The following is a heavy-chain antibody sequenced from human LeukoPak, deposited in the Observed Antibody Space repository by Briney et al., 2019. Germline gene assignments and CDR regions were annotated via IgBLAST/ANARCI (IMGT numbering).Heavy chain of an antibody. J-gene: IGHJ4*02. V-gene: IGHV4-34*01. CDR2: INHSGST. Sequence: PSETLSLTCAVYGGSFSGYYWSWIRQPPGKGLEWIGEINHSGSTNYNPSLKSRVTMSVDTSKNQFSLKLSSVTAADTAVYYCARGAAATNYDSSGLFDYWGQGTLVTVSS. CDR3: ARGAAATNYDSSGLFDY. CDR1: GGSFSGYY. D-gene: IGHD3-22*01.